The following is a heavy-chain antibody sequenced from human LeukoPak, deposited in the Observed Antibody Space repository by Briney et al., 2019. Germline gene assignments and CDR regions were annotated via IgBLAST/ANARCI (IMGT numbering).Heavy chain of an antibody. V-gene: IGHV4-39*07. CDR1: GGSISSSSYY. D-gene: IGHD1/OR15-1a*01. CDR3: ARDERDSGTTNFDY. CDR2: IYYSGST. J-gene: IGHJ4*02. Sequence: SETLSLTCTVSGGSISSSSYYWGWIRQPPGKGLEWIGSIYYSGSTYYNPSLKSRVTISVDTSKNQFSLKLSSVTAADTAVYYCARDERDSGTTNFDYWGQGTLVTVSP.